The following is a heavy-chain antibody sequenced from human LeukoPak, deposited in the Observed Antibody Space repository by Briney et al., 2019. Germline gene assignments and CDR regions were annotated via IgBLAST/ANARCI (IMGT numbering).Heavy chain of an antibody. CDR1: GFTFSSYW. CDR2: IKQDGSEE. Sequence: PGGSLRLSCTASGFTFSSYWMSWVRQAPGKGLEWVANIKQDGSEESYVYSVKGRFTISRDNTQKSLYLQMNSLRAEDTAVYYCARTYYPDYWGQRTLVTVSS. J-gene: IGHJ4*02. CDR3: ARTYYPDY. V-gene: IGHV3-7*04.